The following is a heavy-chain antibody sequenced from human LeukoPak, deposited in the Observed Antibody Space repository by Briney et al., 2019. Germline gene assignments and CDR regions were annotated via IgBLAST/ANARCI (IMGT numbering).Heavy chain of an antibody. Sequence: SETLSLTCAVYGGSFSGYYWSWIRQPPGKGLEWIGEINHSGSTNYNPSLKSRVTISVDTFKNQFSLKLSSVTAADTAVYYCARRLRAFDIWGQGTMVTVSS. CDR2: INHSGST. V-gene: IGHV4-34*01. CDR3: ARRLRAFDI. CDR1: GGSFSGYY. J-gene: IGHJ3*02.